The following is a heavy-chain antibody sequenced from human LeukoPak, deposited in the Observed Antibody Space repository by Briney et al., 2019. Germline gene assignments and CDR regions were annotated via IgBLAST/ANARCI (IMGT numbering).Heavy chain of an antibody. CDR1: GFTFSSYW. J-gene: IGHJ5*01. V-gene: IGHV3-7*03. CDR3: AKHKEDYGDSCLDDS. D-gene: IGHD4-17*01. CDR2: IKQDGSEK. Sequence: PGGSLRLSCAASGFTFSSYWMSWVRQAPGKGLEWVANIKQDGSEKYYVDSVKGRFTISRDNSKNTLYLQMSSLRAEDTAVYYCAKHKEDYGDSCLDDSWGQGALVTVSS.